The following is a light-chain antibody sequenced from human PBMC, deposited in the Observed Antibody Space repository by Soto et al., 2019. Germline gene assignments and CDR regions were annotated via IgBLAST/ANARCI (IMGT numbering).Light chain of an antibody. CDR3: QHYNNWPPWT. CDR1: QSVSSN. Sequence: PWERAPFSCRASQSVSSNLAWYQQKPGQAPRLLIYGASIRATGIPAMFSGSGSGTEFTLTISSLQSEDFAVYYCQHYNNWPPWTFGQGTKVDIK. CDR2: GAS. V-gene: IGKV3-15*01. J-gene: IGKJ1*01.